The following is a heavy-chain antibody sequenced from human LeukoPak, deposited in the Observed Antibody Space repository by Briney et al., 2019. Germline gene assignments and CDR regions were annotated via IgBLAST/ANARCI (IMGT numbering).Heavy chain of an antibody. D-gene: IGHD4-17*01. J-gene: IGHJ4*02. Sequence: PGGSLRLSCSASAFTFSSYAIHWVRQAPGKGLEYVSTISSNGGDTYYADSVKGRFTISRDNSKNTLYLQMSSLRAEDTAVYYCVNSRMTTVTALGYWGQGTLVTVSS. CDR2: ISSNGGDT. CDR1: AFTFSSYA. CDR3: VNSRMTTVTALGY. V-gene: IGHV3-64D*06.